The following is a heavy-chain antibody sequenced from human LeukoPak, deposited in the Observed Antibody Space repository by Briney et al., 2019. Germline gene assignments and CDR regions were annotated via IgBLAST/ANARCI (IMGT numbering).Heavy chain of an antibody. CDR2: IYTSGST. CDR3: ARAAYDFWTGYPNYAFDI. CDR1: GGSFSGYY. D-gene: IGHD3-3*01. V-gene: IGHV4-59*10. J-gene: IGHJ3*02. Sequence: SETLSLTCAVYGGSFSGYYWSWIRQPAGKGLEWIGRIYTSGSTTYNPSLKSRVTMSVDTSKNQFSLKLSSVAAADTAVYYCARAAYDFWTGYPNYAFDIWGQGTMVTVSS.